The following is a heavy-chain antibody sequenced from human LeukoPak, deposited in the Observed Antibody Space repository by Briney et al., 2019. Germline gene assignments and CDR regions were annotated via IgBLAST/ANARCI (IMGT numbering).Heavy chain of an antibody. CDR3: ARDYQYGYSTNWYHLAQIDY. CDR2: IKQEGSDK. V-gene: IGHV3-7*01. CDR1: GFTFHNYW. D-gene: IGHD2/OR15-2a*01. Sequence: GGTLRLSCAASGFTFHNYWMNSVRQAPGKGLERVANIKQEGSDKDYVDSVKGRFPISRDNARISLDLHMNSLRAEDTSIYYCARDYQYGYSTNWYHLAQIDYWGQGTLVTVSS. J-gene: IGHJ4*02.